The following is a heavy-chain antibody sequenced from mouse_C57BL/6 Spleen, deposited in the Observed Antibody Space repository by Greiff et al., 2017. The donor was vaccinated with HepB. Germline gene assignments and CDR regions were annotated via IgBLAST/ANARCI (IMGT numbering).Heavy chain of an antibody. V-gene: IGHV1-64*01. D-gene: IGHD2-4*01. CDR3: ARSLYYDYDDYYAMDY. J-gene: IGHJ4*01. CDR2: IHPNSGST. CDR1: GYTFTSYW. Sequence: QVQLQQPGAELVKPGASVKLSCKASGYTFTSYWMHWVKQRPGQGLEWIGMIHPNSGSTNYNEKFKSKATLTVDKSSSTAYMQLSSLTSEDSAVYYCARSLYYDYDDYYAMDYWGQGTSVTVSS.